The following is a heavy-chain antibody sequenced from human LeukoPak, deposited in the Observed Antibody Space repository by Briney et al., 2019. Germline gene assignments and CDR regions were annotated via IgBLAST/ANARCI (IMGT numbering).Heavy chain of an antibody. CDR1: GGSLSGYN. CDR2: TNHSGRT. V-gene: IGHV4-34*01. Sequence: PSETLSLTCDVSGGSLSGYNWFWIRQAPGKGLEWIGKTNHSGRTNYNPSLKSRVTLSLDKSENRFSLKLTSVTAADSAVYFCARAYYYDSTGYFEDDYWGQGTLVTVSS. D-gene: IGHD3-22*01. J-gene: IGHJ4*02. CDR3: ARAYYYDSTGYFEDDY.